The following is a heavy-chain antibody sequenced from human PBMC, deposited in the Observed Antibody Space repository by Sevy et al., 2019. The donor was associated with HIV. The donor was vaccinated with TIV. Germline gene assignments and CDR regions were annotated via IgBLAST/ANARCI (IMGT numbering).Heavy chain of an antibody. CDR2: IKQDGSEK. J-gene: IGHJ2*01. V-gene: IGHV3-7*01. D-gene: IGHD6-6*01. CDR3: ARSSIAARRHWYFDL. Sequence: GGSLRLSCAASGFTFSSYWKSWVRQAPGKGLEWVANIKQDGSEKYYVDSVKGRFTISRDNAKNSLYLQMNSLRAEDMAVYYCARSSIAARRHWYFDLWGRGTLVTVSS. CDR1: GFTFSSYW.